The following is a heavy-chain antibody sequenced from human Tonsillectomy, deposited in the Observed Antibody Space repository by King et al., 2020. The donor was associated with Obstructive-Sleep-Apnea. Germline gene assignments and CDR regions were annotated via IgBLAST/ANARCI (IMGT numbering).Heavy chain of an antibody. Sequence: VQLVESGGGLVQPGGSLRLSCAASGFTVSSNYMSWVRQAPGKGLEWVSVIYSGGSTYYADSVKGRFTISRHNSKNTLYLQMNSLRAEDTAVYYCARGPDYYGSGSSRAFDIWGQGTMVTVSS. CDR2: IYSGGST. CDR3: ARGPDYYGSGSSRAFDI. D-gene: IGHD3-10*01. V-gene: IGHV3-53*04. CDR1: GFTVSSNY. J-gene: IGHJ3*02.